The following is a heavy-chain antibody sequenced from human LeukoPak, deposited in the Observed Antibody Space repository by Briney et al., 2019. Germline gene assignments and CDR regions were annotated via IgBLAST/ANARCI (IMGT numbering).Heavy chain of an antibody. CDR3: AKISRYYYDSSGYYRD. V-gene: IGHV3-23*01. CDR2: ISGSGGST. Sequence: PGGSLRLSCAASGFTFSSYAMCWVRQAPGKGLEWVSAISGSGGSTYYADSVKGRFTISRDNSKNTLYLQMNSLRAEDTAVYYCAKISRYYYDSSGYYRDWGQGTLVTVSS. CDR1: GFTFSSYA. D-gene: IGHD3-22*01. J-gene: IGHJ4*02.